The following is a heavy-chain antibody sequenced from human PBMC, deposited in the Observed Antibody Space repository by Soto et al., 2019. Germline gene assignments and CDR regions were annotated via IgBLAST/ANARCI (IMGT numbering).Heavy chain of an antibody. CDR3: AREVERGYSYGYLEY. D-gene: IGHD5-18*01. J-gene: IGHJ4*02. V-gene: IGHV1-46*01. Sequence: QVQLVQSGAEVKKPGASVKVSCKASGYTFTSYYMHWVRQAPGQGLEWMGIINPSGGSTSYAQKTQARVTMTTDTSTSTVYMELSSLRSDATAVYYCAREVERGYSYGYLEYWGQGTLVTVSS. CDR2: INPSGGST. CDR1: GYTFTSYY.